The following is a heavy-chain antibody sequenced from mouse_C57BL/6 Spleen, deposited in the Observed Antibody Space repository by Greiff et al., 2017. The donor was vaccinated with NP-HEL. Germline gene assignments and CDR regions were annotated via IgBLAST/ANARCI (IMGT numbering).Heavy chain of an antibody. V-gene: IGHV5-17*01. CDR2: ISSGSSTI. CDR3: AKQLGYYFDY. J-gene: IGHJ2*01. Sequence: EVQRVESGGGLVKPGGSLKLSCAASGFTFSDYGMHWVRQAPEKGLEWVAYISSGSSTIYYADTVKGRFTISSDNAKNTLFLQMTSLRSDDTTMYYCAKQLGYYFDYWGQGTTLTVSS. D-gene: IGHD4-1*02. CDR1: GFTFSDYG.